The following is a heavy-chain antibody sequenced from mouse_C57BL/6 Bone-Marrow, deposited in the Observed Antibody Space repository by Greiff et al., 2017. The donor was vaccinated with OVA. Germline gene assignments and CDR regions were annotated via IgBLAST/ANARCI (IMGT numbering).Heavy chain of an antibody. V-gene: IGHV1-54*01. CDR1: GYAFTNYL. Sequence: QVQLQQSGAELVRPGTSVKVSCKASGYAFTNYLIEWVKQRPGQGLEWIGDIYPGSGSTNYNEKFKSKATLTVDTSSSTAYMQLSSLTSEDSAVYYCARRGQLRPYFDYWGQGTTLTVSS. J-gene: IGHJ2*01. CDR2: IYPGSGST. CDR3: ARRGQLRPYFDY. D-gene: IGHD3-2*02.